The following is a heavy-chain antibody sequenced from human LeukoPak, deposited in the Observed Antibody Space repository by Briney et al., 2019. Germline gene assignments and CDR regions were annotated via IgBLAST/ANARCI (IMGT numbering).Heavy chain of an antibody. CDR1: GFTFSSYA. CDR3: ASPTLRDGGVDY. D-gene: IGHD5-24*01. CDR2: ISGSGGST. J-gene: IGHJ4*02. V-gene: IGHV3-23*01. Sequence: GGSLRLSCAASGFTFSSYAMSWVRQAPGKGLEWVSAISGSGGSTYYADSVEGRFTISRDNSKNTLYLQMNSLRAEDTAVYYCASPTLRDGGVDYWGQGTLVTVSS.